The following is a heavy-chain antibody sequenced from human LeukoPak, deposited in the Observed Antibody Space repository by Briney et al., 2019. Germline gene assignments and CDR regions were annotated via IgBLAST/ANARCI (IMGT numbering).Heavy chain of an antibody. Sequence: GASVKVSCKASGYTFTSYYMHWVRQAPGQGLEWMGWINPNSGGTNYAQKFQGRVTMARDTSISTAYMELSRLRSDDTAVYYCARDLGYSSGWRTNYWGQGTLVTVSS. CDR2: INPNSGGT. CDR1: GYTFTSYY. V-gene: IGHV1-2*02. J-gene: IGHJ4*02. CDR3: ARDLGYSSGWRTNY. D-gene: IGHD6-19*01.